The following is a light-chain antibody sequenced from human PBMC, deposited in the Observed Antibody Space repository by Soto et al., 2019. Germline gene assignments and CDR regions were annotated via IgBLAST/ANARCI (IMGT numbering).Light chain of an antibody. J-gene: IGLJ2*01. Sequence: QSALTQPRSVSGSPGHSVTLSCTGSSSDVGGYNYISWYQHHPGKAPKVMSYGISKRPSGVPDRFSCSKSGNTVSLTISGLQAEDEADYCCCSDAGMNTRVFGDGTQLTVL. CDR3: CSDAGMNTRV. CDR2: GIS. V-gene: IGLV2-11*01. CDR1: SSDVGGYNY.